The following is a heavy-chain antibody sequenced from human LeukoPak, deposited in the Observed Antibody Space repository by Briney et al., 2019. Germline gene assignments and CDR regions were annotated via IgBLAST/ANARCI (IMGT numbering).Heavy chain of an antibody. Sequence: GGSLRLSCAASGFTFNDYGMSWVRQAPGKGLEWVSAISGSGGSTYYADSVKGRFTISRDNSKNTAYLQMNSLQSEDTAIYYCTRLGSESGYSYYMDVWGKGTTVTISS. J-gene: IGHJ6*03. CDR1: GFTFNDYG. CDR2: ISGSGGST. D-gene: IGHD6-25*01. V-gene: IGHV3-23*01. CDR3: TRLGSESGYSYYMDV.